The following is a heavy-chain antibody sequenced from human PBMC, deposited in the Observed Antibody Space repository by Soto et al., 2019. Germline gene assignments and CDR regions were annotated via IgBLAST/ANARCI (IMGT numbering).Heavy chain of an antibody. CDR2: ITEDGSGT. V-gene: IGHV3-74*01. J-gene: IGHJ4*02. CDR3: VRGTNGWRGMDY. Sequence: GGSLRLSCATSAFTFSSYPIHWVRQAPGKGPVWVSRITEDGSGTTYADSVKGRFTVTRDNAKNTMYLQMSGLGAEDTAVYHCVRGTNGWRGMDYWGQGTLVTVSS. D-gene: IGHD2-8*01. CDR1: AFTFSSYP.